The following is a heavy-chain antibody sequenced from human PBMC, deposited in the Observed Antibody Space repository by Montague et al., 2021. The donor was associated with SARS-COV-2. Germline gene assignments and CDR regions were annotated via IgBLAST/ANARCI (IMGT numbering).Heavy chain of an antibody. CDR3: ARSGWEQHVRARYYYYYGRDV. V-gene: IGHV4-34*01. Sequence: SETLSLTCAVYGGSFSGYDWSWIRQPPGKGLAWIGEINHSGSTNYNPSLKSRVTISVATSKNQFSRKLSSVTAADPAVYYCARSGWEQHVRARYYYYYGRDVWGQGTTGTVSS. CDR1: GGSFSGYD. CDR2: INHSGST. J-gene: IGHJ6*02. D-gene: IGHD6-6*01.